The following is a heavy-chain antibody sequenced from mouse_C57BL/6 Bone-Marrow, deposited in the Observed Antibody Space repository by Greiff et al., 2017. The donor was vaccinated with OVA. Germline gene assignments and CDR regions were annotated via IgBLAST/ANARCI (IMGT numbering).Heavy chain of an antibody. D-gene: IGHD4-1*01. Sequence: EVMLVESGGGLVKPGGSLKLSCAASGFTFSSYAMSWVRQTPEKRLEWVATISDGGSYTYYPDNVKGRFTISRDNAKNNLYLQMSHLKSEDTAMYYCARDRGTGMGYWGQGTTLTVSS. J-gene: IGHJ2*01. CDR2: ISDGGSYT. CDR3: ARDRGTGMGY. V-gene: IGHV5-4*01. CDR1: GFTFSSYA.